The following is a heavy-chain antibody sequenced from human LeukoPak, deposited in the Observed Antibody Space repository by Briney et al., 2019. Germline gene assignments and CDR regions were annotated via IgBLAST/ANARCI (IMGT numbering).Heavy chain of an antibody. CDR3: ARTYCGGDCYPDY. Sequence: GASVKVSCKASGYTFTSYDISWVRQAPGQGLEWMGGIIPIFGTANYAQKFQGRVTITTDESTSTAYMELSSLRSEDTAVYYCARTYCGGDCYPDYWGQGTLVTVSS. J-gene: IGHJ4*02. V-gene: IGHV1-69*05. CDR1: GYTFTSYD. CDR2: IIPIFGTA. D-gene: IGHD2-21*02.